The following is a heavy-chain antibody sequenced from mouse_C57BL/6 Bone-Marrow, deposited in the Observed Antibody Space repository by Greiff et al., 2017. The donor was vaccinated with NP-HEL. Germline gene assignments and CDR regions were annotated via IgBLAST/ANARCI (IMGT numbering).Heavy chain of an antibody. D-gene: IGHD2-4*01. J-gene: IGHJ1*03. CDR2: IYPGNGDT. Sequence: SGAELVRPGASVKMSCKASGYTFTSYNMHWVKQTPRQGLEWIGAIYPGNGDTSYNQKFKVKATLTVDKSSSTAYMQLSSLTSEDSAVYFCARSQMYYDYGGYFDVWGTGTTVTVSS. V-gene: IGHV1-12*01. CDR3: ARSQMYYDYGGYFDV. CDR1: GYTFTSYN.